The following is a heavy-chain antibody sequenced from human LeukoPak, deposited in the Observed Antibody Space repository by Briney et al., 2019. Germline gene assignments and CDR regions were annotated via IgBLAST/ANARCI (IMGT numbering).Heavy chain of an antibody. D-gene: IGHD3-10*02. V-gene: IGHV3-21*01. CDR3: AELGITMIGGV. Sequence: PGGSLRLTCAASGFTFSTYSMNWVRQAPGKGLEWVSSISSSSVYIYYADSAKGRLTISRDNAKNSLYLQMNSLRAEDTAVYYCAELGITMIGGVWGKGTAVTISS. CDR2: ISSSSVYI. J-gene: IGHJ6*04. CDR1: GFTFSTYS.